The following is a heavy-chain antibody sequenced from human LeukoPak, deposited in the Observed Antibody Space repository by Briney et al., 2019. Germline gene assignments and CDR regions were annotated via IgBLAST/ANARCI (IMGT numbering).Heavy chain of an antibody. J-gene: IGHJ4*02. D-gene: IGHD2-15*01. V-gene: IGHV3-30*02. CDR3: AAHQGYCSGGGCGPY. CDR2: IGNDGSNK. Sequence: VGSLRLSCAASGFTFSTFGMHWVRQAPGKGLEWLAFIGNDGSNKYYVDSVKGRFTISRDNSKNTLYLQMNTLRAEDTAVYHCAAHQGYCSGGGCGPYWGQGTQVTVSS. CDR1: GFTFSTFG.